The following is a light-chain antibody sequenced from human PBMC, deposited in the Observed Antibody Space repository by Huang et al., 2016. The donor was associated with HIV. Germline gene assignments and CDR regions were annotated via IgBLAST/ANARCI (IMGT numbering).Light chain of an antibody. V-gene: IGKV1-33*01. CDR1: QDISNY. Sequence: DIQMTQSPSSLSASVGDRVTITCQASQDISNYLNWYQQKPGKAPKLLIYDASNLETGFPSRFSGSGSGTDFTVTISSLQPEDIATYYCQQYDNLPITFGQGTRLEIK. CDR2: DAS. CDR3: QQYDNLPIT. J-gene: IGKJ5*01.